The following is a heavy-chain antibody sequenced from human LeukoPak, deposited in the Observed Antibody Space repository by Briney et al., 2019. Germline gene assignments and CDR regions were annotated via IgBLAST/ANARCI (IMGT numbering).Heavy chain of an antibody. J-gene: IGHJ6*03. D-gene: IGHD5-12*01. CDR2: INPNSGGT. CDR1: GYTFTGYY. V-gene: IGHV1-2*02. CDR3: ASFVATTPYNYYYYMDV. Sequence: ASVKVSCKASGYTFTGYYMHWVRQAPGQGLEWMGWINPNSGGTNYAQKFRGRVTMTRDTSISTAYMELSRLRSDDTAVYYCASFVATTPYNYYYYMDVWGKGTTVTVSS.